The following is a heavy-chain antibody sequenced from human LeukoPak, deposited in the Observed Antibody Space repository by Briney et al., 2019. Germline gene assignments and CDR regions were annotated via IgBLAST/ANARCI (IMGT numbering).Heavy chain of an antibody. CDR2: INPSGGST. D-gene: IGHD6-25*01. J-gene: IGHJ3*02. CDR3: ASGLQGLDLDAFDI. V-gene: IGHV1-46*03. Sequence: ASVKVSCKASGGTFSSYAISWVRQAPGQGLEWMGIINPSGGSTSYAQKFQGRVTMTRDTSTSTVYMELSSLRSEDTAVYYCASGLQGLDLDAFDIWGQGTMVTVSS. CDR1: GGTFSSYA.